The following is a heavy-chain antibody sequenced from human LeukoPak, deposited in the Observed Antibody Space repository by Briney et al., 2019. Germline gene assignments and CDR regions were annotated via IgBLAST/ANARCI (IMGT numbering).Heavy chain of an antibody. Sequence: GGSLRLSCAASGFTFSSYEMNWVRQAPGKGLEWVSYISSSGSTIYYPDSVKGRFTISRDNTKNSLYLQMNSLRAEDTAVYYCARDSIVDGAFDIWGQGTMVTVSS. D-gene: IGHD2-15*01. CDR2: ISSSGSTI. J-gene: IGHJ3*02. CDR3: ARDSIVDGAFDI. V-gene: IGHV3-48*03. CDR1: GFTFSSYE.